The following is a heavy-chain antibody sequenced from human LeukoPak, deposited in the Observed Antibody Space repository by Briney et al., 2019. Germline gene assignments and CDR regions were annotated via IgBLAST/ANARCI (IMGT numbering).Heavy chain of an antibody. CDR3: AKDLGPGSMATSPGFDY. Sequence: GGSLTLSCAASGCTFDGYAMHWVGQAPGKGLEWVSGISWNSGSIGYADSVKGRFTISRDNAKTSLYLQMNSLRAEDTALYYCAKDLGPGSMATSPGFDYWGQGTLVTVSS. V-gene: IGHV3-9*01. CDR1: GCTFDGYA. D-gene: IGHD5-24*01. J-gene: IGHJ4*02. CDR2: ISWNSGSI.